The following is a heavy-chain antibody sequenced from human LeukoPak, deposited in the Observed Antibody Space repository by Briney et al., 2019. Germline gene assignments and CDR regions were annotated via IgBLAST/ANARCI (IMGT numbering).Heavy chain of an antibody. J-gene: IGHJ6*03. V-gene: IGHV1-69*01. Sequence: ASVKVSCKASGGTFSSYAISWVRQAPGQGLEWMGGIIPIFGTANYAQKFQGRVTITADESTSTAYMELSSLRAEDTAVYYCAKMGIVGATRYMDVWGKGTTVTVSS. CDR3: AKMGIVGATRYMDV. CDR2: IIPIFGTA. D-gene: IGHD1-26*01. CDR1: GGTFSSYA.